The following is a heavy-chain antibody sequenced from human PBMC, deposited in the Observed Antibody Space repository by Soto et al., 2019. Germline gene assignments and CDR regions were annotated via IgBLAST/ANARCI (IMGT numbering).Heavy chain of an antibody. CDR3: ARELPQRQGRNMDV. J-gene: IGHJ6*02. CDR2: INHRGSL. D-gene: IGHD1-1*01. V-gene: IGHV4-31*03. CDR1: GGSMPSGDQY. Sequence: QVQLQESGPGLVKPSQTLSLTCPVTGGSMPSGDQYWTWIRHRPGEGLEGFGYINHRGSLYYNPSLKSRVSMSVDTSKNQFSLNLSSVTAADTAVYYCARELPQRQGRNMDVWGQGTTVTVSS.